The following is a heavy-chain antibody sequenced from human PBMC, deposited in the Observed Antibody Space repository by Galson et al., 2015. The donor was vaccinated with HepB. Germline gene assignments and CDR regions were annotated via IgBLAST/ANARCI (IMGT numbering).Heavy chain of an antibody. V-gene: IGHV3-74*01. Sequence: SLRLSCAASGFTFSSYWMHWVRQAPGKGLVWVSRINSDGSSTSYADSVKGRFTISRDNAKNTLYLQMNSLRAEDTAVYYCARDELEAAAYDYWGQGTLVTVSS. CDR3: ARDELEAAAYDY. CDR1: GFTFSSYW. D-gene: IGHD6-13*01. J-gene: IGHJ4*02. CDR2: INSDGSST.